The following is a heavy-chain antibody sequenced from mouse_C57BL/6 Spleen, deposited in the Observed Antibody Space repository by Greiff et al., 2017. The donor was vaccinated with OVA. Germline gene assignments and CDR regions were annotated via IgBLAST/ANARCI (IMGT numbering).Heavy chain of an antibody. CDR2: IYYSGTI. V-gene: IGHV3-5*01. D-gene: IGHD2-4*01. Sequence: EVKLMESGPGLVKPSQTVFLTCTVTGISITTGNYRWSWIRQFPGNKLEWIGYIYYSGTITYNPSLTSRTTITRDTPKNQFFLEMNSLTAEDTATYYCARYDYDDWYFDVWGTGTTVTVSS. J-gene: IGHJ1*03. CDR3: ARYDYDDWYFDV. CDR1: GISITTGNYR.